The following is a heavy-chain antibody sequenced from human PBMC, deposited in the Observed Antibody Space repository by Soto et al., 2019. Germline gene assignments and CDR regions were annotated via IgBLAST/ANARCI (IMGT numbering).Heavy chain of an antibody. D-gene: IGHD5-18*01. V-gene: IGHV6-1*01. J-gene: IGHJ4*02. CDR1: GDSVSSNSAA. CDR2: TYYRSKWYN. CDR3: ARATGYSYGYEAYFDY. Sequence: SQTLSLTCAISGDSVSSNSAAWNWIRPSPSRALEWLGRTYYRSKWYNDYAVSVKSRITINPDTSKNQFSLQLNSVTPEDTAVYYCARATGYSYGYEAYFDYWGQGTLVTVSS.